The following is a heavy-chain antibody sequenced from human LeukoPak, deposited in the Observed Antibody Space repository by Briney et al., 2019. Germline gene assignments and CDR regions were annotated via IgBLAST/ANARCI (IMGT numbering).Heavy chain of an antibody. D-gene: IGHD3-22*01. CDR1: GGSFSGYY. Sequence: SETLSLTCAVYGGSFSGYYWSWIRQPPGNVLEWIGEINHRGSTNYNPSLKSRVTISVDTSKNQLSLKLSSVTAADTAVYYCARAADYYDSSGYYPLDYWGQGTLVTVSS. CDR2: INHRGST. V-gene: IGHV4-34*01. J-gene: IGHJ4*02. CDR3: ARAADYYDSSGYYPLDY.